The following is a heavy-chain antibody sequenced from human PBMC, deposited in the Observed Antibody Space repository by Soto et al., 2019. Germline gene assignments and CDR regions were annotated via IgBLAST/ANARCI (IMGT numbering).Heavy chain of an antibody. CDR1: GGTFSSYT. D-gene: IGHD6-6*01. CDR2: IIPILGIA. J-gene: IGHJ5*02. CDR3: ARVIAARPQYQNWFDP. V-gene: IGHV1-69*02. Sequence: QVQLVQSGAEVKKPGSSVKVSCKASGGTFSSYTISWVRQAPGQGLEWMGRIIPILGIANYAQKFQGRVTSTADKSTSTAYMELSSLRSEDTAVYYCARVIAARPQYQNWFDPWGQGTLVTVSS.